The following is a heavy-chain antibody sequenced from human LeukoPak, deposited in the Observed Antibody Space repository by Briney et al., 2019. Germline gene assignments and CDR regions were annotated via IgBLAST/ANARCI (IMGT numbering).Heavy chain of an antibody. D-gene: IGHD6-19*01. CDR1: GFTFGSYA. CDR2: ISDDGSRQ. J-gene: IGHJ4*02. V-gene: IGHV3-30*15. Sequence: PGGSLRLSCAASGFTFGSYAMHWVRQAPGKGLEWVAVISDDGSRQHYADFLEGRFTISRDNSKNTASLQMSSLTSEDTAVYFCVREQPGDGWSGFDYWGQGTLVTVSS. CDR3: VREQPGDGWSGFDY.